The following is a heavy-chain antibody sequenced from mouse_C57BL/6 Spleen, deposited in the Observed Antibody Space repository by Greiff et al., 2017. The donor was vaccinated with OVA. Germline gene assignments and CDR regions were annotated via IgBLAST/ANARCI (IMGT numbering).Heavy chain of an antibody. CDR3: ARDYGSSLYAMDY. D-gene: IGHD1-1*01. V-gene: IGHV1-61*01. J-gene: IGHJ4*01. CDR1: GYTFTSYG. CDR2: IYPSDSET. Sequence: QVQLQQPGAELVRPGSSVKLSCKASGYTFTSYGRDGVKQRPGQGLEWIGNIYPSDSETHYNQKFKDKATLTVDKSSSTAYMQLSSLTSEDSAVYYCARDYGSSLYAMDYWGQGTSVTVSS.